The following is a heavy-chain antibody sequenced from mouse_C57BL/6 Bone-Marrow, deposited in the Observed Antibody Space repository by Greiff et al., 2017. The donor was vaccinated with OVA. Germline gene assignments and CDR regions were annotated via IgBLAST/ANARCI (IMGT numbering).Heavy chain of an antibody. Sequence: VQLQQPGAVLVKPGASVKLSCKASGYTFTSYWMQWVKQRPGQGLAWIGEIDPSDSYTNYNQKFKGKATLTVDTSSSTAYMQLSSLTSEDSAVYYCARSDNDGYYPDYWGQGTTLTVSS. J-gene: IGHJ2*01. CDR3: ARSDNDGYYPDY. CDR1: GYTFTSYW. CDR2: IDPSDSYT. V-gene: IGHV1-50*01. D-gene: IGHD2-3*01.